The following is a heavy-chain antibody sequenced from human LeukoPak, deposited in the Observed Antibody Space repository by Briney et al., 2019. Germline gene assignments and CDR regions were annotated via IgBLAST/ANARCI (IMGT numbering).Heavy chain of an antibody. CDR3: ARVGDGYPYYFDY. CDR1: GFTFSSYW. V-gene: IGHV3-7*01. CDR2: IKEDGSEK. Sequence: PGGSLRLSCAASGFTFSSYWMSWVRQAPGKGLEWVANIKEDGSEKYYVDSVKGRFTISRDNAKNSLYLQMNSLRAEDTAVYYCARVGDGYPYYFDYWGQGTLVTVSS. J-gene: IGHJ4*02. D-gene: IGHD5-24*01.